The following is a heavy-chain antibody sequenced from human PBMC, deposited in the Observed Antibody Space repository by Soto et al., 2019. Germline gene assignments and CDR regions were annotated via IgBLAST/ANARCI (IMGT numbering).Heavy chain of an antibody. V-gene: IGHV1-2*04. D-gene: IGHD3-10*01. CDR3: AREDYYGSGIYYYYGMDV. J-gene: IGHJ6*02. Sequence: ASVKVSCKASGYTFTGYYMHWVRQAPGQGLEWMGWINPNSGGTNYAQKFQGWVTMTRDTSISTAYMELSRLRSDDTAVYYCAREDYYGSGIYYYYGMDVWGQGTTVTVPS. CDR1: GYTFTGYY. CDR2: INPNSGGT.